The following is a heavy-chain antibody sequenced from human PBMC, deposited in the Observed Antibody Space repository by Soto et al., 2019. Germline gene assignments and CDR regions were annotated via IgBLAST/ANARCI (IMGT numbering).Heavy chain of an antibody. CDR1: GEPFTDHF. D-gene: IGHD2-8*01. V-gene: IGHV4-34*02. CDR2: INHGGRT. J-gene: IGHJ6*02. CDR3: ARGRVTNYYYYGAYV. Sequence: QVQLQQWGAGLLKPSETLSLTCAVSGEPFTDHFCTWIRQAPGKGLEWIGEINHGGRTYFNPSLKSRVTLSVDTSKNQFSLVLVSLTAADTGVYYCARGRVTNYYYYGAYVWGQGTTVTVSS.